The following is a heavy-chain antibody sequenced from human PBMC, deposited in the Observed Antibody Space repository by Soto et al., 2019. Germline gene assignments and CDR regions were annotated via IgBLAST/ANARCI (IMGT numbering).Heavy chain of an antibody. Sequence: GESLKISCKGSGYSFTTYWIGWVRQMPGKGLEWMGIIYPGDSDTRYSPSFQGQVTISADNSISTAYLQWGSLEASDPAKYYCARGSRKFADPYQFDFWGQGTLVTVSS. D-gene: IGHD2-15*01. V-gene: IGHV5-51*01. CDR1: GYSFTTYW. CDR3: ARGSRKFADPYQFDF. J-gene: IGHJ4*02. CDR2: IYPGDSDT.